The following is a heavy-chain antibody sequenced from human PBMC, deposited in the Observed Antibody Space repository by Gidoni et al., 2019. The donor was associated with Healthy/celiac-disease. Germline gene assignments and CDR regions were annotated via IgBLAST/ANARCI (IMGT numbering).Heavy chain of an antibody. D-gene: IGHD3-10*01. J-gene: IGHJ6*02. CDR2: INNSGST. CDR1: GGSFSGYY. Sequence: QVQLQQWGAGLLQPSYTLSLTCAVYGGSFSGYYWSWIRQPPGKGLEWIGEINNSGSTNYNPSLKSRVTISVDTSKNQFSLKLSSVTAADTAVYYWARERFRGMDVWGQGTTVTVSS. CDR3: ARERFRGMDV. V-gene: IGHV4-34*01.